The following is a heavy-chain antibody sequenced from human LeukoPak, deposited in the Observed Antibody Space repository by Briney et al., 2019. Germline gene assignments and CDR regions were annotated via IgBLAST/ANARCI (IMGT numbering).Heavy chain of an antibody. Sequence: PGGSLRLSCAASGFTFRSYAMHWVRQAPGKGLEWVTFISGDGRNIGYADSVKGRFTISRDNSKNALYLQMNSLRAEDTAIYYCAKAPMEDSWYIHFDYWGQGTLVTVSS. CDR2: ISGDGRNI. CDR3: AKAPMEDSWYIHFDY. D-gene: IGHD6-13*01. J-gene: IGHJ4*02. V-gene: IGHV3-30*04. CDR1: GFTFRSYA.